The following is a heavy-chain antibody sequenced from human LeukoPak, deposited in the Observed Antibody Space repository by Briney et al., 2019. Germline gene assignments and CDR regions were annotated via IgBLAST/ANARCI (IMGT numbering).Heavy chain of an antibody. V-gene: IGHV1-2*02. D-gene: IGHD4-17*01. CDR3: ARAGNDYGDRYFQH. J-gene: IGHJ1*01. CDR1: GYTFTGYY. CDR2: INPNSGGT. Sequence: ASVKVSCKASGYTFTGYYMHWVRQAPGQGLEWMGWINPNSGGTNYAQKFQGRVTMTRDTSISTAYMELSRPRSDDTAVYYCARAGNDYGDRYFQHWGQGTLVTVSS.